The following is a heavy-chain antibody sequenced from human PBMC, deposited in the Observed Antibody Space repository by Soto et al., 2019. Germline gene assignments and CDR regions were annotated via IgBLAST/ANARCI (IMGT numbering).Heavy chain of an antibody. CDR3: ARWSRSGSYYYY. CDR1: GYTFTSYA. Sequence: GASVKVSCKASGYTFTSYAMHWVRQAPGQRLEWMGWINAGNGNTKYSQKFQGRVTITRDTSASTDYMELSSLRSEDTAVYYCARWSRSGSYYYYFGQGTLLAFYS. CDR2: INAGNGNT. V-gene: IGHV1-3*01. D-gene: IGHD3-10*01. J-gene: IGHJ4*02.